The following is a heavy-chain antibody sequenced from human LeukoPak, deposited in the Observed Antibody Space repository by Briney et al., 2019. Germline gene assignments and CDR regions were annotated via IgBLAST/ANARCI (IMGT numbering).Heavy chain of an antibody. CDR2: INPNSGGT. D-gene: IGHD2-2*01. V-gene: IGHV1-2*02. CDR3: ARGDIVVVPAGNWFDP. Sequence: ASVNVSCKASGYTFTGYYMHWVRQAPGQGLEWMGWINPNSGGTNYAQKFQGRVTMTRDTSISTAYMELSRLRSDDTAVYYCARGDIVVVPAGNWFDPWGQGTLVTVSS. J-gene: IGHJ5*02. CDR1: GYTFTGYY.